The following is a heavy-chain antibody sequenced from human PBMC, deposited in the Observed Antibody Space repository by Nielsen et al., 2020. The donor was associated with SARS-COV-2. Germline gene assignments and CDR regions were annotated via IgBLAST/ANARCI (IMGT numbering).Heavy chain of an antibody. CDR2: ITASGDNT. D-gene: IGHD3-16*02. V-gene: IGHV3-23*01. CDR3: AKEGFVH. Sequence: GESLKISCAASGFSFSNNAMNWVRQAPGKGLEWISGITASGDNTFHADSVKGRFTISRDNSKTTLLLHLNSLRADDTAIYFCAKEGFVHWGQGTLVTVSS. J-gene: IGHJ4*02. CDR1: GFSFSNNA.